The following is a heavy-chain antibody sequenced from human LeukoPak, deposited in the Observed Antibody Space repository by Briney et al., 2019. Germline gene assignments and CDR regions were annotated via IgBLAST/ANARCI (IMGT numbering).Heavy chain of an antibody. J-gene: IGHJ5*02. Sequence: GGSLRLSCAASGFTFSSYSMNWVLQAPGKGLEWVSYISSSSSTIYYADSVKGRFTISRDNAKNSLYLQMNSLRAEDTAVYYCARALRYFDWLSTSPEYNWFDPWGQGTLVTVSS. CDR3: ARALRYFDWLSTSPEYNWFDP. V-gene: IGHV3-48*01. D-gene: IGHD3-9*01. CDR2: ISSSSSTI. CDR1: GFTFSSYS.